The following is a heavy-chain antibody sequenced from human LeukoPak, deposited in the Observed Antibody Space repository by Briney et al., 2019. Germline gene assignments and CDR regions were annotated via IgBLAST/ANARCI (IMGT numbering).Heavy chain of an antibody. V-gene: IGHV3-11*01. CDR1: GFTFSDYY. CDR2: ISSSGNTI. Sequence: PGWSLRLSCAASGFTFSDYYMSWIRQAPGKGLEWVSYISSSGNTIYYADSVKGRFTISRDNAKNSLYVQMNSLRAEDTAVYYCARGVSGYSYGSRLDYWGQGTLVTVSS. CDR3: ARGVSGYSYGSRLDY. J-gene: IGHJ4*02. D-gene: IGHD5-18*01.